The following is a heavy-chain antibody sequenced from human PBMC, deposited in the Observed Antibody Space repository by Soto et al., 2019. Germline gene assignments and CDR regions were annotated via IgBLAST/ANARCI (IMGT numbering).Heavy chain of an antibody. CDR2: IYHSGST. V-gene: IGHV4-30-2*01. J-gene: IGHJ4*02. CDR3: ARSRSANYFDY. Sequence: SETLSLTCAVSGGSISSGGYSWSWIRQPPGKGLEWIGYIYHSGSTYYNPSLKSRVTISVDRSKNQFSLKLSSVTAADTAVYYCARSRSANYFDYWGQGTLVT. D-gene: IGHD6-25*01. CDR1: GGSISSGGYS.